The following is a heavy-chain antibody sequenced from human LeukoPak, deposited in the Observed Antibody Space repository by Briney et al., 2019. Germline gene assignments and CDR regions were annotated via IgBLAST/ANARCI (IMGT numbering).Heavy chain of an antibody. CDR3: AKDRCSGGSCYFDY. CDR1: GFXFSDYG. D-gene: IGHD2-15*01. J-gene: IGHJ4*02. V-gene: IGHV3-30*18. Sequence: RSLRLSCAASGFXFSDYGLDWVRQAPGKGPEWVAVISYDGYNKYYADSVKGRFTISRDNSKNTLYLQMNSLRAEDTAVFYCAKDRCSGGSCYFDYWGQGTLVTVSS. CDR2: ISYDGYNK.